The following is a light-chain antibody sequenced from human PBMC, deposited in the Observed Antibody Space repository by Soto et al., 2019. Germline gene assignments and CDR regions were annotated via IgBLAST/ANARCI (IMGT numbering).Light chain of an antibody. CDR2: AAS. V-gene: IGKV1-39*01. CDR3: QQSYSSPRT. Sequence: DIQMTQSPSSLSASVGDRVTITCRASQSISSYLNWYQQKPGKAPKLLIYAASSLQSGVPSRFSGSGSGTDFTLPISGLQPEDFATYYCQQSYSSPRTFGQGTKLEI. CDR1: QSISSY. J-gene: IGKJ2*01.